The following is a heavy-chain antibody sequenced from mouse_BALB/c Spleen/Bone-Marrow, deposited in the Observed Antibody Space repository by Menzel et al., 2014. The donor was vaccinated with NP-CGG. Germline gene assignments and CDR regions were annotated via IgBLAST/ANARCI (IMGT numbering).Heavy chain of an antibody. D-gene: IGHD2-4*01. CDR3: ARQGGDYDGELVY. Sequence: EVKLMESGGGLVKPGGSLKLSCAASGFTFSTYAMSWVRQTPEKRLEWVATISSGGTYTYFPDSVKGRFTISRDNAKNILYLQMSSLRSEDTAMYYCARQGGDYDGELVYWGQGTLVTVSA. J-gene: IGHJ3*01. CDR1: GFTFSTYA. V-gene: IGHV5-9-3*01. CDR2: ISSGGTYT.